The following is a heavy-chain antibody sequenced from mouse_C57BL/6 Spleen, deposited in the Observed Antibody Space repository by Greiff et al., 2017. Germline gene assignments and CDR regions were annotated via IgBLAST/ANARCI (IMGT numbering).Heavy chain of an antibody. CDR2: INPSSGYT. Sequence: VHLVESGAELAKPGASVKLSCKASGYTFTSYWMHWVKQRPGQGLEWIGYINPSSGYTKYNQKFKDKATLTADKSSSTAYMQLSSLTYEDSAVYYCARAEPYCGSSDAGWYFDVWGTGTTVTVSS. CDR3: ARAEPYCGSSDAGWYFDV. J-gene: IGHJ1*03. D-gene: IGHD1-1*01. CDR1: GYTFTSYW. V-gene: IGHV1-7*01.